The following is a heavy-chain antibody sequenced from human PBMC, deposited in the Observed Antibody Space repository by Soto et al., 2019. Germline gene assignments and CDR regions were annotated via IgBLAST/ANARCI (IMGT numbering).Heavy chain of an antibody. CDR3: ARDSGIAAAGTFGYFDY. J-gene: IGHJ4*02. D-gene: IGHD6-13*01. V-gene: IGHV1-2*04. CDR1: GYTFTGYY. Sequence: ASVKVSCKASGYTFTGYYMHWVRQAPGQGLEWMGWINPNSGGTNYAQKFQGWVTMTRDTSISTAYMELSRLRSDDTAVYYCARDSGIAAAGTFGYFDYWGQGTLVTVSS. CDR2: INPNSGGT.